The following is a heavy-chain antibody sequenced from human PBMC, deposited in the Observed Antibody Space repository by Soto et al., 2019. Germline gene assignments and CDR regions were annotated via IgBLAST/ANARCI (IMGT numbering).Heavy chain of an antibody. V-gene: IGHV3-30*03. CDR3: ARGPSYSDSYFDH. Sequence: GGSLRLSCTASEFTFSNYAMHWVRQAPGKGLQWLAVISYDGNNKYYADSVEGRFTISRDNSKNTVYLQMNSLRLEDTAVYYCARGPSYSDSYFDHWGQGTLVTVSS. D-gene: IGHD4-17*01. J-gene: IGHJ4*02. CDR2: ISYDGNNK. CDR1: EFTFSNYA.